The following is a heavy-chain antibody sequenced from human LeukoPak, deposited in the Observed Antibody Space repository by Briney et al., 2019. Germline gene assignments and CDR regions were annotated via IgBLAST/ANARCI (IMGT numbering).Heavy chain of an antibody. V-gene: IGHV3-23*01. CDR3: AKGEAVAGTSSWFDP. CDR2: ISGSGGST. D-gene: IGHD6-19*01. Sequence: GGSLRLSCAASGFTFSSYAVSWVRQAPGKGLEWVPVISGSGGSTYYADSVKGRFTISRDNSKNTLYLQMNSLRAEDTAVYYCAKGEAVAGTSSWFDPWGQGTLVTVSS. J-gene: IGHJ5*02. CDR1: GFTFSSYA.